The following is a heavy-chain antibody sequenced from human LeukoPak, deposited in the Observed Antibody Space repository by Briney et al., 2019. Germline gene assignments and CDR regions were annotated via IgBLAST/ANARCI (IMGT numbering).Heavy chain of an antibody. V-gene: IGHV4-61*02. J-gene: IGHJ2*01. D-gene: IGHD5-18*01. Sequence: SQTLSLTCTASGGSISSGSYYWTWIRQPAGKGLESIVRISTSGRTNFNPSLKSRVTISIDTSMNQCSLKLSSVTAADTAVYYCARDVGGYRYGYRPTALYWYFDLWGRGTLVTVSS. CDR2: ISTSGRT. CDR1: GGSISSGSYY. CDR3: ARDVGGYRYGYRPTALYWYFDL.